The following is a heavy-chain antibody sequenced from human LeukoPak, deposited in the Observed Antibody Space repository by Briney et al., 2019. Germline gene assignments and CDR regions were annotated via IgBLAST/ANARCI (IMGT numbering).Heavy chain of an antibody. Sequence: GGSLRLSCAASGFTFSSYEMNWVRQAPGKGLEWVSYISSSGSTIYYAYSVMGRFTISRDNAKNSLYLQMNSLRAEDTAVYYCARYSNYYDSSGYRTNYFDYWGQGTLVTVSS. J-gene: IGHJ4*02. CDR2: ISSSGSTI. CDR1: GFTFSSYE. CDR3: ARYSNYYDSSGYRTNYFDY. D-gene: IGHD3-22*01. V-gene: IGHV3-48*03.